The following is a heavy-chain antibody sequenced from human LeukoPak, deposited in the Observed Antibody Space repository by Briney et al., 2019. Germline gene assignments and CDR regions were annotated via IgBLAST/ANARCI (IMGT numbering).Heavy chain of an antibody. CDR1: GGSISSYY. Sequence: PSETLSLTCTVSGGSISSYYWSWIRQPAGKGLEWIGRMHTSGSTNHNPSLKSRVTMSVDTSKNQFSLKLSSVTAADTAVYYCARGSFVGRCSGSEYYFDYWGQGTLVTVSS. V-gene: IGHV4-4*07. CDR3: ARGSFVGRCSGSEYYFDY. CDR2: MHTSGST. D-gene: IGHD1-26*01. J-gene: IGHJ4*02.